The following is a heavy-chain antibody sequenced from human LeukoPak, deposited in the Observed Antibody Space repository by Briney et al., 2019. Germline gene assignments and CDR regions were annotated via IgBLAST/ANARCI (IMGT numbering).Heavy chain of an antibody. D-gene: IGHD3-9*01. Sequence: GGSLRLSCAASGFTVSSNYMSWVRQAPGQGLEWVSVIYSGGSTYYADSVKGRFTISRDNSKNTLYLQMNSLRAEDTAVYYCAREDILTGFDYWGQGTLVTVSS. CDR2: IYSGGST. V-gene: IGHV3-53*01. CDR3: AREDILTGFDY. CDR1: GFTVSSNY. J-gene: IGHJ4*02.